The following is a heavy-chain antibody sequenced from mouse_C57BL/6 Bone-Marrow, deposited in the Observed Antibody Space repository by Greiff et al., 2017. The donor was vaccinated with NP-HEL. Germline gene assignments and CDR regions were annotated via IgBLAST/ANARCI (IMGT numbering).Heavy chain of an antibody. CDR3: TRGGNSYYAMDY. J-gene: IGHJ4*01. CDR2: IDPETGGT. V-gene: IGHV1-15*01. Sequence: VQLQESGAELVRPGASVTLSCKASGYTFTDYEMHWVKQTPVHGLEWIGAIDPETGGTAYNQKFKGKAILTADKSSSTAYMELRSLTSEDSAVYDCTRGGNSYYAMDYWGQGTSGTVSA. CDR1: GYTFTDYE. D-gene: IGHD2-1*01.